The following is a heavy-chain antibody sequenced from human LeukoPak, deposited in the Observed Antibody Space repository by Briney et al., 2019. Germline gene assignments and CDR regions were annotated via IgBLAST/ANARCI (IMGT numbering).Heavy chain of an antibody. V-gene: IGHV3-30*02. CDR2: IRYDGSNK. CDR3: ARGPHGPAAVTGYFDL. Sequence: PGGSLRLSCAASGFTFSSYGMHWVRQAPGKGLEWVAFIRYDGSNKYYADSVKGRFTISRDNSKNTLYLQMNSLRAEDTAVYYCARGPHGPAAVTGYFDLWGRGTLVTVSS. J-gene: IGHJ2*01. D-gene: IGHD6-13*01. CDR1: GFTFSSYG.